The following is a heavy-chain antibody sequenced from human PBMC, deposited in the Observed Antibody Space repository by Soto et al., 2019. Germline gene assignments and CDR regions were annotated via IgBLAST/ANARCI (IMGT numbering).Heavy chain of an antibody. CDR1: GGSISSGGYY. D-gene: IGHD3-3*01. CDR2: IYYSGST. Sequence: QVQLQESGPGLVKPSQTLSLTCTVSGGSISSGGYYWSWIRQHPGKGLEWIGYIYYSGSTYYNPSLKSRVTISVDTYKNQFSLKLSSVTDADTAVYYCARATRDYDFWSGTPYAFDIWGQGTMVTVSS. J-gene: IGHJ3*02. V-gene: IGHV4-31*03. CDR3: ARATRDYDFWSGTPYAFDI.